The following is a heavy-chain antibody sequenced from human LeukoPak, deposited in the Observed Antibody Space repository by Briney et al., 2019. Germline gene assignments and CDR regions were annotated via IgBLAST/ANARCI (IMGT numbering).Heavy chain of an antibody. Sequence: PSETLSPTCTVSGGPFSSSNYFWVWIRQPPGKGLEWIGSIYYSGNSYYNPSLKSRVTISVDTSKNHFSLKLRSVMAADTAVYYCARHGNVVVVPAAKGFDYWGQGTQVTVSS. CDR3: ARHGNVVVVPAAKGFDY. CDR2: IYYSGNS. J-gene: IGHJ4*02. D-gene: IGHD2-2*01. CDR1: GGPFSSSNYF. V-gene: IGHV4-39*01.